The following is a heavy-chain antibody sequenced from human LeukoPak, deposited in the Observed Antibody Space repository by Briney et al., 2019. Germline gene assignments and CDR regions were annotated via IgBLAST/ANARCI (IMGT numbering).Heavy chain of an antibody. CDR1: GFTFSSYG. Sequence: GGSLRLSYAASGFTFSSYGMHWVRQAPGKGLEWVAVIWYDGSNKHYADSVKGRFTISRDNSKNTLYLQMNSLRAEDTAVYYCAKQRKGYNWNYFDYWGQGTLVTVSS. D-gene: IGHD1-20*01. CDR2: IWYDGSNK. CDR3: AKQRKGYNWNYFDY. J-gene: IGHJ4*02. V-gene: IGHV3-33*06.